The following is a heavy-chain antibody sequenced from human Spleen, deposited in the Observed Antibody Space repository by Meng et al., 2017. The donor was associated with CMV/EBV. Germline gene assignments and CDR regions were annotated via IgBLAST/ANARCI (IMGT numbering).Heavy chain of an antibody. CDR3: ARDLRSLTSIAVGFDP. J-gene: IGHJ5*02. Sequence: SVFTFTTYSMNWVRQAPGKGLEWVSSISSSSSYIYYADSVKGRFTISRDNAKNSLYLQMNRLRAEDTAVYYCARDLRSLTSIAVGFDPWGQGTLVTVSS. CDR1: VFTFTTYS. CDR2: ISSSSSYI. D-gene: IGHD6-19*01. V-gene: IGHV3-21*01.